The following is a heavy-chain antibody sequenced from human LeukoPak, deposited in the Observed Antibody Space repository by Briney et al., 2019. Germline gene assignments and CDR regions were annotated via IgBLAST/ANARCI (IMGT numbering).Heavy chain of an antibody. J-gene: IGHJ4*02. CDR3: ASSVVATTRPFDY. Sequence: PGGSLRLSCAASGFTFSSYSMNWVRQAPGKGLEWVSSISSSSSYIYYADSVKGRFTISRGNAKNSLYLQMNSLRAEDTAVYYCASSVVATTRPFDYWGQGTLVTVSS. CDR2: ISSSSSYI. D-gene: IGHD5-12*01. V-gene: IGHV3-21*01. CDR1: GFTFSSYS.